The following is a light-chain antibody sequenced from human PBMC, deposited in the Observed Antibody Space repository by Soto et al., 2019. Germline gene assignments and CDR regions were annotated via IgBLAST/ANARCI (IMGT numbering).Light chain of an antibody. CDR2: GAS. CDR3: QQYVSSPIT. V-gene: IGKV3-20*01. J-gene: IGKJ2*01. CDR1: QSVSSSY. Sequence: EIVLTQSPGTLSLSPGERATLSCRASQSVSSSYLAWYQQKPGQAPRLLIYGASSRATGIPDRFSGSGSGTDFTLTISRLGPEDSAVYYCQQYVSSPITFGQGTKVDIK.